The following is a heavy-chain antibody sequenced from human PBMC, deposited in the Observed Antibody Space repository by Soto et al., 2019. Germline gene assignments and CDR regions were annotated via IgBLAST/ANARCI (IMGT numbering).Heavy chain of an antibody. J-gene: IGHJ5*02. V-gene: IGHV4-39*01. CDR1: GGSISRSSSS. D-gene: IGHD3-10*01. CDR3: ARHGRITMVRGVYNWFDP. Sequence: SETLSLTCTVSGGSISRSSSSGGWIRKPPGKGLEWMGGIYYCGSTSYNPSPKSRVTISVDMSKNQFSLKLSSVTAADTAVYYCARHGRITMVRGVYNWFDPWGQGTLVTVSS. CDR2: IYYCGST.